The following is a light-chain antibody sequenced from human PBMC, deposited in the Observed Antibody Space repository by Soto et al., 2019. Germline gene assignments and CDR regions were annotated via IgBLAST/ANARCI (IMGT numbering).Light chain of an antibody. V-gene: IGKV3-11*01. J-gene: IGKJ1*01. CDR1: PSVPNY. Sequence: EFVLTQSPGTLSLSPVERATLSCSASPSVPNYVAWYQQKPGQAPRLLMFRTSSRATGFPARFSGSGSGTDFTLTISSLQPEDFATYYCQQSYSTPGTFGQGTKVDNK. CDR2: RTS. CDR3: QQSYSTPGT.